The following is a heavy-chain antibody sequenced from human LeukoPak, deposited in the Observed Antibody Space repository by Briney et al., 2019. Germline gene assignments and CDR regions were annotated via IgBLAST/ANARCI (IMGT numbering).Heavy chain of an antibody. CDR3: ARPVGYCSSASCYIRWNVFDI. CDR1: GGSISSYY. V-gene: IGHV4-59*08. J-gene: IGHJ3*02. Sequence: SETLSLTCTVSGGSISSYYWSWLRQPPGEGLEWIGYIYYSGSTNYNPSLTSRVTISVDTSKNQISLKLTSVTAAYTAVYYCARPVGYCSSASCYIRWNVFDIWGQGTMVTVSS. CDR2: IYYSGST. D-gene: IGHD2-2*02.